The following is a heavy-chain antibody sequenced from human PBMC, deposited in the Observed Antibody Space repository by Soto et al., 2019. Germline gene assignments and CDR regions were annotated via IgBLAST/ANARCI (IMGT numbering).Heavy chain of an antibody. Sequence: GGSLRLSCAASGFTFSSYAMSWVRQAQGKGLEWVSAISGSGGSTYYADSVKGRFTISRDNSKNTLYLQMNSLRAEDTSVYYCAKEFWSGYCTYDYWGQGTLVTVSS. CDR2: ISGSGGST. CDR1: GFTFSSYA. V-gene: IGHV3-23*01. D-gene: IGHD3-3*01. J-gene: IGHJ4*02. CDR3: AKEFWSGYCTYDY.